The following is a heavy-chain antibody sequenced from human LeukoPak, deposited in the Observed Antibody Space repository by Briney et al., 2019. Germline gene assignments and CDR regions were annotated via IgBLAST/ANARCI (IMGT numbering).Heavy chain of an antibody. D-gene: IGHD2-15*01. Sequence: SETLSLTCTVSGGSISSYYWSWIRQPPGKGLEWIGYIYYSGSTNYNPSLKSRVTISVDTSKNQFSLKLSSVTAADTSVYYCATYCSGGSCYSDDAFDIWGQGTMVTVSS. CDR2: IYYSGST. CDR1: GGSISSYY. V-gene: IGHV4-59*08. J-gene: IGHJ3*02. CDR3: ATYCSGGSCYSDDAFDI.